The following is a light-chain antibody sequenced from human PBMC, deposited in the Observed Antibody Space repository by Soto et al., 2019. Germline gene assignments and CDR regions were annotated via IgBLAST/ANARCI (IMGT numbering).Light chain of an antibody. CDR2: WAS. V-gene: IGKV4-1*01. CDR1: QSVLYSSKNKNY. J-gene: IGKJ4*01. CDR3: QQYYTTPLLT. Sequence: DIVMTQSPDSLSVSLGERATINCKSSQSVLYSSKNKNYLAWYQQKPGQPPKLLIYWASTRESGAPDRLSGSGSGTEFSLTISSLHAEDVAVYYCQQYYTTPLLTFGGGTKVEIK.